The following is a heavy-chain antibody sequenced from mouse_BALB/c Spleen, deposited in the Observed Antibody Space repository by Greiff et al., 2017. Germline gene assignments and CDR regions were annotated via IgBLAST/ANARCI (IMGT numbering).Heavy chain of an antibody. J-gene: IGHJ2*01. V-gene: IGHV1-31*01. D-gene: IGHD2-1*01. CDR2: INPYNGAT. Sequence: EVKLMESGPELVKPGASVKISCKASGYSFTGYYMHWVKQSHVKSLEWIGRINPYNGATSYNQNFKDKASLTVDKSSSTAYMELHSLTSEDSAVYYCARWDYGKGYWGQGTTLTVSS. CDR3: ARWDYGKGY. CDR1: GYSFTGYY.